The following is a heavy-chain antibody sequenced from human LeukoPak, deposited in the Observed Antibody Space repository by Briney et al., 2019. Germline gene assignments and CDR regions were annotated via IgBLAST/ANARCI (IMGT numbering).Heavy chain of an antibody. CDR3: ARREPQGCSGTSCFAGPVGH. J-gene: IGHJ4*02. CDR2: ISGTSDYI. Sequence: GGSLRLSCAASGFSLNYYWMTWVRQAPGKGLEWVSSISGTSDYIYYADSVKGRFTISRDNGQNSLYLQMNSLRAEDTAVYYCARREPQGCSGTSCFAGPVGHWGQGTLVTVSS. CDR1: GFSLNYYW. D-gene: IGHD2-2*01. V-gene: IGHV3-21*06.